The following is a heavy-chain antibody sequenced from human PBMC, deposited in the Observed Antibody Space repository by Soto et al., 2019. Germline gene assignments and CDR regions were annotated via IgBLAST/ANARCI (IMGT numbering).Heavy chain of an antibody. Sequence: GASVKVSCKACGYTFTVYFMHFVRQAPGHGLEWMGWINPNSGATNYAQKFQGRITMSRDTSISTAYMEVSRLRSDDTAVYYCARAGLWGSPDFFDYWGQGTLVTVSS. V-gene: IGHV1-2*02. D-gene: IGHD3-16*01. CDR2: INPNSGAT. CDR1: GYTFTVYF. CDR3: ARAGLWGSPDFFDY. J-gene: IGHJ4*02.